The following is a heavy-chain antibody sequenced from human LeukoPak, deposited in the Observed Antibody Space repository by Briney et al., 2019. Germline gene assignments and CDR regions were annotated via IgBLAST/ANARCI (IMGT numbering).Heavy chain of an antibody. CDR1: GFTFSSYA. CDR2: ISYDGSNK. J-gene: IGHJ1*01. CDR3: ARGGKRAVAGTRSPQYFQH. V-gene: IGHV3-30*04. Sequence: GGSLRLSCAASGFTFSSYAMHWVRQAPGKGLEWVVVISYDGSNKYYADSVKGRFTISRDNSKNTLYLQMNSLGAEDTAVYYCARGGKRAVAGTRSPQYFQHWGQGTLVTVSS. D-gene: IGHD6-19*01.